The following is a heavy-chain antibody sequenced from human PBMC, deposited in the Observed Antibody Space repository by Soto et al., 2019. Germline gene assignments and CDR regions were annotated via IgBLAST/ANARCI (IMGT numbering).Heavy chain of an antibody. CDR1: GYTFTSYG. CDR2: ISAYNGNT. J-gene: IGHJ6*03. Sequence: QVQLVQSGAEVKKPGASVKVSCKASGYTFTSYGISWVRQAPGQGLEWMGWISAYNGNTNYAQKLQGRVTMTTDTTTSTAYMELRSLRSDDTAVYYCARLSAHAYGDYERKFMGYYMDVWGKGTTVTVSS. D-gene: IGHD4-17*01. V-gene: IGHV1-18*01. CDR3: ARLSAHAYGDYERKFMGYYMDV.